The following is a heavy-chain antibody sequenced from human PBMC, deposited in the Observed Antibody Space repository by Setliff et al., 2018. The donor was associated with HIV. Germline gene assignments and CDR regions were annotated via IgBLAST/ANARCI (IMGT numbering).Heavy chain of an antibody. CDR3: ARPLTTSYNFWGDAFAF. V-gene: IGHV4-39*01. J-gene: IGHJ3*01. CDR1: VGSFINTDYY. CDR2: FHYSGSI. Sequence: SETLSLTCTVSVGSFINTDYYWGWIRQPPGKALEWIGSFHYSGSISYNPSLGRRVTISVENSKNQFSLELTSVTAADTAVYYCARPLTTSYNFWGDAFAFWGQGAMVTVSS. D-gene: IGHD3-3*01.